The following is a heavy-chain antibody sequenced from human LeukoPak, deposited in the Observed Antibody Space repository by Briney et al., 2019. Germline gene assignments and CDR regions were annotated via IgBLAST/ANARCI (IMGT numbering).Heavy chain of an antibody. V-gene: IGHV4-59*01. J-gene: IGHJ4*02. D-gene: IGHD3-3*01. CDR2: TYYSGST. Sequence: PSETLSLTCTVSGGSISRYYWSWIRQPPGKGLEWIGYTYYSGSTNYNPSLKSRVTISVDTSKNHFSLKLRSVTAADVAVYYCARGGQGDFWSGLRYFEYWGQGTLVTVSS. CDR3: ARGGQGDFWSGLRYFEY. CDR1: GGSISRYY.